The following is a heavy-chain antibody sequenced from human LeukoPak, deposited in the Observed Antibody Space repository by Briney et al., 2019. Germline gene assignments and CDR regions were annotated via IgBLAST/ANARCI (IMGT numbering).Heavy chain of an antibody. D-gene: IGHD5-18*01. CDR2: ISYDGSNK. J-gene: IGHJ3*02. V-gene: IGHV3-30-3*01. CDR3: ASEGGHGYSYDNAFDI. CDR1: GFTFSSYA. Sequence: GGSLRLSCAASGFTFSSYAMHWVRQAPGKGLEWVAVISYDGSNKYYADSVKGRFTISRDNSKNTLYLQMNSLRAEDTAVYYCASEGGHGYSYDNAFDIWGQGTMVTVSS.